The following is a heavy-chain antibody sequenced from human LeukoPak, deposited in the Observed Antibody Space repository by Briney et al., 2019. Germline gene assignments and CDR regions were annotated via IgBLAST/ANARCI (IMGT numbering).Heavy chain of an antibody. D-gene: IGHD4-11*01. Sequence: GGSLRLSCAASGFKFDTYSMNWVRQAPGKGLEWLSYINAASDATFYADSVKGRFTISRDNAKNSPYLQMNSLRAEDTALYYCARDLSDNYTIDYWGQGTLVTVSS. CDR2: INAASDAT. CDR3: ARDLSDNYTIDY. CDR1: GFKFDTYS. V-gene: IGHV3-48*01. J-gene: IGHJ4*02.